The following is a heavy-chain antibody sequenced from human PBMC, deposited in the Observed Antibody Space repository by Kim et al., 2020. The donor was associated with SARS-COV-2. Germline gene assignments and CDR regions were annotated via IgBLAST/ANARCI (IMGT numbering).Heavy chain of an antibody. J-gene: IGHJ4*02. CDR3: TRYGSGSHFDY. V-gene: IGHV3-74*01. Sequence: TLYTDCVEGRFTISGDNAKNTLYLQMNSLRVEDTAIYYYTRYGSGSHFDYWGQGTLVTVSS. D-gene: IGHD3-10*01. CDR2: T.